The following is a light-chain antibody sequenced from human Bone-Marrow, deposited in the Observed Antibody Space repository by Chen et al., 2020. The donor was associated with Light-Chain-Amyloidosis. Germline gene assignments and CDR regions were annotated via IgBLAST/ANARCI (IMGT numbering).Light chain of an antibody. CDR3: SSFTSSSSYV. Sequence: QSALTQSASVSGSPGQSITISCTGTSGNVGTYNYVSWYQQHPGKAPKVMLYALSNRPSGVSSRFSGSKSGNTASLTISGLQAEDAADYYCSSFTSSSSYVCGPGTKVTVL. V-gene: IGLV2-14*01. CDR1: SGNVGTYNY. CDR2: ALS. J-gene: IGLJ1*01.